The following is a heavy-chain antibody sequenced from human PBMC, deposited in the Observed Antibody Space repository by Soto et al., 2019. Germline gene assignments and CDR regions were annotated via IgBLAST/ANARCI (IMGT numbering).Heavy chain of an antibody. V-gene: IGHV3-48*01. CDR2: ISSSSSTI. J-gene: IGHJ4*02. CDR1: GFTFSSYS. D-gene: IGHD3-16*02. CDR3: ARRYDYIWGSYRWDLDY. Sequence: PGESLKISCAASGFTFSSYSMNWVRQAPGKGLEWVSYISSSSSTIYYADSVKGRFTISRDNAKNSLYLQMNSLRAEDTAVYYCARRYDYIWGSYRWDLDYWGQGTLVTVSS.